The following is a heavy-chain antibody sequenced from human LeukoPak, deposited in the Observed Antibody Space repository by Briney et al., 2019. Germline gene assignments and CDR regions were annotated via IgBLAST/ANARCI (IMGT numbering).Heavy chain of an antibody. CDR1: GFTFNTYG. D-gene: IGHD3-10*01. CDR2: MSNDGSNK. V-gene: IGHV3-30*18. J-gene: IGHJ4*02. Sequence: GRSLRLSCAASGFTFNTYGMHWVRQAPGKGLEWVAVMSNDGSNKYYTDSVKGRFTISRDNSKNTLYLQVNSLRAEDTAVYYCAKEWIRGVINYWGQGTLVTVSA. CDR3: AKEWIRGVINY.